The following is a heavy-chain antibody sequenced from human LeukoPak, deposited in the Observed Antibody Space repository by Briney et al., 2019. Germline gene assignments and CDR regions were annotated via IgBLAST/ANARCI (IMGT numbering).Heavy chain of an antibody. Sequence: PGGSLRLSCAASGFTFSNAWMSWVRQAPGKGLEWVGRIKSKTDGGTTDYAAPVKGRFTISRDDSKNTLYLQMNSLKTEDTAVYYCTTDGDEWELLQRYWGQGTLVTVSS. D-gene: IGHD1-26*01. V-gene: IGHV3-15*01. J-gene: IGHJ4*02. CDR2: IKSKTDGGTT. CDR3: TTDGDEWELLQRY. CDR1: GFTFSNAW.